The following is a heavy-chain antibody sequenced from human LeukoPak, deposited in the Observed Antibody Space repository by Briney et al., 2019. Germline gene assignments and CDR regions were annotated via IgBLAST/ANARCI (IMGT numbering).Heavy chain of an antibody. V-gene: IGHV3-30*02. J-gene: IGHJ3*02. CDR3: ASLPRPLRGELRRQRLTTENSATREGSLGAFDI. CDR1: GFTFSSYG. CDR2: IRYDGSNK. Sequence: GGSLRLSCAASGFTFSSYGMHWVRQAPGKGLEWVAFIRYDGSNKYYADSVKGRFTISRDNSKNTLYLQMNSLRAEDTAVYYCASLPRPLRGELRRQRLTTENSATREGSLGAFDIWGQGTMVTVSS. D-gene: IGHD1-26*01.